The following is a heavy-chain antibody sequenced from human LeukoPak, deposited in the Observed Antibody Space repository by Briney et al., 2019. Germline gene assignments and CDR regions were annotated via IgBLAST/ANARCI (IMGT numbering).Heavy chain of an antibody. V-gene: IGHV4-59*01. Sequence: SETLSLTCTVSGGSISTNYWSWIRQPPGKGLEWIGYVYYSGSTNYKPSLKSRVTISVDTSKNQFSLKLTSVTAADTAVYYCARDRSYSHDYWGQGTLVTVSS. D-gene: IGHD1-26*01. CDR1: GGSISTNY. J-gene: IGHJ4*02. CDR3: ARDRSYSHDY. CDR2: VYYSGST.